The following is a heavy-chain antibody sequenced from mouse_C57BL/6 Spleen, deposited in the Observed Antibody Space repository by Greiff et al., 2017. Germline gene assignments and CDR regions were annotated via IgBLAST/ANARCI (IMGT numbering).Heavy chain of an antibody. CDR3: TNDYYGSTLFDY. J-gene: IGHJ2*01. CDR2: IDPEDGDT. CDR1: GFNIKDYY. D-gene: IGHD1-1*01. V-gene: IGHV14-1*01. Sequence: EVQLQQSGAELVRPGASVKLSCTASGFNIKDYYMHWVKQRPEQGLEWIGRIDPEDGDTEYAPKFQGKATMTADTSSNTAYLQLSSLTSEDTAVYYCTNDYYGSTLFDYGGQGTTLTVSS.